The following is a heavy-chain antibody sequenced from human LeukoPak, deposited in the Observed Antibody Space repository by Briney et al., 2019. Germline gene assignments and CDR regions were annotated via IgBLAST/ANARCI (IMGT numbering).Heavy chain of an antibody. CDR2: IVGDTVT. V-gene: IGHV3-23*01. D-gene: IGHD4-23*01. Sequence: GGSLRLSCAASGFTFSSYAMSWVRQAPGKGLEWVSAIVGDTVTFYTDSVKGRFTISRDNSKNTLYLQMNGLRAEDTAIYYCAKGSAQWELYDYWGQGTLVTVSS. CDR1: GFTFSSYA. CDR3: AKGSAQWELYDY. J-gene: IGHJ4*02.